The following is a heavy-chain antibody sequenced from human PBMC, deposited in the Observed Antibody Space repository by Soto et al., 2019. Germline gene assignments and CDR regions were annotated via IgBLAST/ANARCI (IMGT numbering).Heavy chain of an antibody. V-gene: IGHV3-7*01. D-gene: IGHD2-2*01. CDR3: AKNNRYCSSTNCFVFDY. J-gene: IGHJ4*02. Sequence: GGSLRLSCAASGFTFSGYWMSWVRQAPGKGLEWVANIKQDGSEKYYVDSVKGRFTISRDNAKNSLYLLMNSLRAEDTAVYYCAKNNRYCSSTNCFVFDYWGQGTLVTVSS. CDR1: GFTFSGYW. CDR2: IKQDGSEK.